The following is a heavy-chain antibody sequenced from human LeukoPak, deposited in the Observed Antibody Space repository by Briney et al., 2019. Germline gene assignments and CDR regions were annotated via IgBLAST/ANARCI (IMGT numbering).Heavy chain of an antibody. CDR2: INSDGSST. Sequence: PGGSLRLSCAASGFTFSSYWMHWVRQAPGKGLVWVSRINSDGSSTSYADSVKGRFTISRDNAQNTLYLQMNSLRAEDTAVYYCARGEHIVVVTAIRYAFDIWGQGTMVTVSS. CDR3: ARGEHIVVVTAIRYAFDI. CDR1: GFTFSSYW. V-gene: IGHV3-74*01. D-gene: IGHD2-21*02. J-gene: IGHJ3*02.